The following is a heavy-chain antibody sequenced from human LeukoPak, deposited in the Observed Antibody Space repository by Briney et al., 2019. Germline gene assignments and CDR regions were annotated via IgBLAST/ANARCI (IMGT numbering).Heavy chain of an antibody. CDR1: GYTFTIYG. CDR2: ISAYNGNT. CDR3: ARDNDILTGYYAPYYYYYYMDV. D-gene: IGHD3-9*01. J-gene: IGHJ6*03. Sequence: ASVKVSCKASGYTFTIYGISWVRQAPGQGLEWMGWISAYNGNTNYAQKLQGRVTMTTDTSTSTAYMELRSLRSDDTAVYYCARDNDILTGYYAPYYYYYYMDVWGKGTTVTVSS. V-gene: IGHV1-18*01.